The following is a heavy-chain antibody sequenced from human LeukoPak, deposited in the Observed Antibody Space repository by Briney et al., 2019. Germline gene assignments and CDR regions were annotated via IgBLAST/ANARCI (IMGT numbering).Heavy chain of an antibody. J-gene: IGHJ6*04. CDR2: ISYDGSNK. CDR1: GFTFSSYA. Sequence: GGSLRLSCAASGFTFSSYAMHWVRQAPGKGPEWVAVISYDGSNKYYADSVKGRFTISRDNSKNTLYLQMNSLRAEDTAVYYCARGVRYCSSTSCYAGSYYYGMDVWGKGTTVTVSS. V-gene: IGHV3-30*04. CDR3: ARGVRYCSSTSCYAGSYYYGMDV. D-gene: IGHD2-2*01.